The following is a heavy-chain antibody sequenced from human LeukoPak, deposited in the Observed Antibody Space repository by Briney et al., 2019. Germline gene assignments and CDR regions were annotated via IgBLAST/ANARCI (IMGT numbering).Heavy chain of an antibody. CDR3: ERDLFGPGATNFDY. Sequence: ASVKVSCKASGYTFTSYGISWVRQAPAQGLEWMGWISAYNGNTNYAQKLQGRVTMTTDTSTSTAYMELRSLRSDDTAVYYCERDLFGPGATNFDYWGQGTLVTVSS. D-gene: IGHD1-26*01. J-gene: IGHJ4*02. CDR2: ISAYNGNT. V-gene: IGHV1-18*01. CDR1: GYTFTSYG.